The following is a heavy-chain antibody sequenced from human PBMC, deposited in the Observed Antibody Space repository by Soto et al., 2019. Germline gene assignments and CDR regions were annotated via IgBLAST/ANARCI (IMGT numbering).Heavy chain of an antibody. CDR3: ATDSTSDRATFNFDS. Sequence: EVQLLESGGGLVQPGGSLRLSCAASGFSFSNYAMNWVRQAPGKGLEWVSGISGGGGGTYYADSVKGRFIISRDNSKNTVYHQMNSMRAEDTAFYYCATDSTSDRATFNFDSWGQGTLVTVPA. CDR1: GFSFSNYA. V-gene: IGHV3-23*01. CDR2: ISGGGGGT. D-gene: IGHD3-10*01. J-gene: IGHJ5*01.